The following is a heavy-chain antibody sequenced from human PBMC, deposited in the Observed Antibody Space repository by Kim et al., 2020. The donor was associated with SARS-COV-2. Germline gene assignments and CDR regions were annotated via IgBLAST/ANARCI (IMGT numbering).Heavy chain of an antibody. CDR1: GDTFSSYA. V-gene: IGHV1-69*04. Sequence: SVKVSCKASGDTFSSYAISWVRQAPGQGLEWMGRIIPILGIANYAQKLQGRVTMTADTSTSTAYMELSSLRSEDTAVYYCARVRDYDILSWGERPPDYW. D-gene: IGHD3-9*01. J-gene: IGHJ4*01. CDR3: ARVRDYDILSWGERPPDY. CDR2: IIPILGIA.